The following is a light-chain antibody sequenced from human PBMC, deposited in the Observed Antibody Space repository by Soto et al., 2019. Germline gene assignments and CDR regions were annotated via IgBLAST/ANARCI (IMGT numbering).Light chain of an antibody. CDR2: GAS. CDR3: QQYGSSPVT. V-gene: IGKV3-20*01. Sequence: EIVLTQSPGTLSLSPGERATLSCRASQTVSTNYLAWYQQKPGQAPSLLIYGASNRATGIPDRFSGSGYGTDFTLTISRLEPEDFAVYYCQQYGSSPVTFGQGTKVEIK. J-gene: IGKJ1*01. CDR1: QTVSTNY.